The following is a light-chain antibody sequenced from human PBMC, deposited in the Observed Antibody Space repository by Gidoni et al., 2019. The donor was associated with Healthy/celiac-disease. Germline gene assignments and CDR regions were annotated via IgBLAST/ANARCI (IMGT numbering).Light chain of an antibody. J-gene: IGKJ5*01. CDR1: QSVSSY. Sequence: IVLTQSPATLSLSPGERATLSCRASQSVSSYLAWYQQKPGQAPRLLIYDASNRATGIQARFSGSGSGTDFTLTISSLEAEDFAVYYCQQSSKWPPITFGQGTRLEIK. CDR3: QQSSKWPPIT. V-gene: IGKV3-11*01. CDR2: DAS.